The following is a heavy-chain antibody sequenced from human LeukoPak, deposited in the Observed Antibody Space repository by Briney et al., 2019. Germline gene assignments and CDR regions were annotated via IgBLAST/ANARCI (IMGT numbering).Heavy chain of an antibody. CDR3: ARGAAAYYFDY. V-gene: IGHV1-69*05. D-gene: IGHD6-25*01. CDR2: IIPIFGTA. Sequence: SVKVSCKASRGTFSSYAISWVRQAPGQGLEWMGGIIPIFGTANYAQKFQGRVTMTTDTSTSTAYMELRSLRSDDTAVYYCARGAAAYYFDYWGQGTLVTVSS. J-gene: IGHJ4*02. CDR1: RGTFSSYA.